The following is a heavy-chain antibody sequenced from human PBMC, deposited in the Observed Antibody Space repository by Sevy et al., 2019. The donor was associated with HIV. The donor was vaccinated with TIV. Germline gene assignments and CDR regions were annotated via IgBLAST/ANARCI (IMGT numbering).Heavy chain of an antibody. CDR2: ISYSSNYI. V-gene: IGHV3-21*01. J-gene: IGHJ3*01. CDR3: ARPYGSGSWEAFDV. CDR1: GFIFSTYM. Sequence: GGSLRLSCVDSGFIFSTYMMNWVRQAPGKGLEWVASISYSSNYIYYADSLKGRFTISRDNAKNSLFLQMNSLRAEDTAVYYCARPYGSGSWEAFDVWGQGTMVTVSS. D-gene: IGHD3-10*01.